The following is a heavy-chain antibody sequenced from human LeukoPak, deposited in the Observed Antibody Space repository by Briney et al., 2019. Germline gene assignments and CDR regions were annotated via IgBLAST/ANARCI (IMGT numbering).Heavy chain of an antibody. Sequence: TSQTLSLTCAVSGGSISSGGYSWSWIRQPPGKGLEWIGYIYHSGSTYYNPSLKSRVTISVDRSKNQFSLKLSSVTAADTAVYYCARAGSGWYGNFDYWGQGTLVTASS. V-gene: IGHV4-30-2*01. CDR3: ARAGSGWYGNFDY. CDR2: IYHSGST. CDR1: GGSISSGGYS. D-gene: IGHD6-19*01. J-gene: IGHJ4*02.